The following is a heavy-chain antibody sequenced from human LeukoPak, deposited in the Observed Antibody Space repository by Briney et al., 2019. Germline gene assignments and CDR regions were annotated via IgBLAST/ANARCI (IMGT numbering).Heavy chain of an antibody. J-gene: IGHJ4*02. V-gene: IGHV3-74*01. CDR2: INTDGSTT. Sequence: GGSLRLSCAASGFTFSNYWMHWVRQAPGKGLVWVSRINTDGSTTTYADSVKGRFTISRDNAKNTLYLQMNSLRAEDTAVYYCSTGAPGDNSQVSRDYWGQGTLVTVSS. CDR1: GFTFSNYW. D-gene: IGHD4-23*01. CDR3: STGAPGDNSQVSRDY.